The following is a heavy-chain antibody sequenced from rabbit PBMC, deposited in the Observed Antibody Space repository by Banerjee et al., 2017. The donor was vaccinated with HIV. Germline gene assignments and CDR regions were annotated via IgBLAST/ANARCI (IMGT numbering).Heavy chain of an antibody. J-gene: IGHJ4*01. CDR2: IGAGSSEDT. CDR1: RFSLSSSYW. Sequence: QEQLEESGGDLVKPEGSLTLTCTASRFSLSSSYWMCWVRQAPGKGLELIACIGAGSSEDTAYASWAKGRFTISKPSSTTVTLQMTSLTAADTATYFCARDLAGVIGWNFGLWGQAPSSPS. V-gene: IGHV1S45*01. D-gene: IGHD4-1*01. CDR3: ARDLAGVIGWNFGL.